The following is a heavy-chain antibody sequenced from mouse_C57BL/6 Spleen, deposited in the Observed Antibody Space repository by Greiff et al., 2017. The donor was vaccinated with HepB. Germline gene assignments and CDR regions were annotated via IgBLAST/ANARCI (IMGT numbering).Heavy chain of an antibody. CDR3: ARRTTVVPYYFDD. V-gene: IGHV1-50*01. D-gene: IGHD1-1*01. CDR2: IDPSDSYT. CDR1: GYTFTSYW. Sequence: QVQLQQPGAELVKPGASVKLSCKASGYTFTSYWMQWVKQRPGQGLEWIGEIDPSDSYTNYNQKFKGKATLTVDTSSSTAYMQLSSLTSEDSAVYYCARRTTVVPYYFDDWGKGTTLTVSS. J-gene: IGHJ2*01.